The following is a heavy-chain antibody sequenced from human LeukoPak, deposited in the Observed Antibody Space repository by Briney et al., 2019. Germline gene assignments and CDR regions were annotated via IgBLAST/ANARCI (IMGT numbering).Heavy chain of an antibody. CDR2: IYHSGST. V-gene: IGHV4-38-2*02. J-gene: IGHJ6*03. Sequence: SGTLSLTCTVSGYSISSGYYWGWIRQPPGKGLEWIGSIYHSGSTYYNPSLKSRVTISVDTSKNQFSLKLSSVTAADTAVYYCARDHADLVRTHMDVWGKGTTVTVSS. CDR1: GYSISSGYY. D-gene: IGHD2-8*02. CDR3: ARDHADLVRTHMDV.